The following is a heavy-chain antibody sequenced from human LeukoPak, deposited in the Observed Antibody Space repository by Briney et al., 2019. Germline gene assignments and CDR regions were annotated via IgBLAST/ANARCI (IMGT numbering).Heavy chain of an antibody. D-gene: IGHD6-13*01. Sequence: AASVKVSCKASGYTFTGYYMHWVRQAPGQGLEWMGRINPNSGGTNYAQKLQGRVTMTSDTPISTAYMELSRLRSDDTAVYYCARDRQQLVFYYYYMDVWGKGTTVTVSS. CDR3: ARDRQQLVFYYYYMDV. CDR1: GYTFTGYY. V-gene: IGHV1-2*06. CDR2: INPNSGGT. J-gene: IGHJ6*03.